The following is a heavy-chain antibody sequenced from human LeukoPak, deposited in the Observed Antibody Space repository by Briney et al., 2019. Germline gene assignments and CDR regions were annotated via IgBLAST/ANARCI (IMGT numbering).Heavy chain of an antibody. CDR1: GGSFSGYY. D-gene: IGHD3-10*01. V-gene: IGHV4-34*01. CDR3: ATVMVRGVIHGGVDYYYGMDV. CDR2: INHSGGT. Sequence: ASETLSLTCAVYGGSFSGYYWSWIRQPPGKGLEWIEEINHSGGTNYNPSLKSRVTISVDTSKNQFSLKLSSVTAADTAVYYCATVMVRGVIHGGVDYYYGMDVWGQGTTVTVS. J-gene: IGHJ6*02.